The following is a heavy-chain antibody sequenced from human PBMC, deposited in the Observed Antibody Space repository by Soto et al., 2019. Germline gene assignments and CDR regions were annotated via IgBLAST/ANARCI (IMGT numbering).Heavy chain of an antibody. CDR1: GNTFGSHG. CDR2: ISGFNGQT. J-gene: IGHJ4*02. Sequence: ASVKVSCKASGNTFGSHGFSWVRQAPGQGLEWMGWISGFNGQTNYALKFQGRVTLTTDTSTSTAYMELRSLRSDDTAVYFCARVDPRGVAVVRDYWGQGTLVNVSS. D-gene: IGHD3-10*01. CDR3: ARVDPRGVAVVRDY. V-gene: IGHV1-18*01.